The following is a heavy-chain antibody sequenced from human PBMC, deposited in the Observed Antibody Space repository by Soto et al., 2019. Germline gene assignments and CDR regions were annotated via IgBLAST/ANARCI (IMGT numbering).Heavy chain of an antibody. V-gene: IGHV3-23*01. D-gene: IGHD3-22*01. CDR3: AKDQGAYYYDSSGRGSFDP. Sequence: GGSLRLSCAASGFTFSSYAMSWVRQAPGKGLEWVSAISGSGGSTYYADSVKGRFTISRDNSKNTLYLQMNSLRAEDTAVYYYAKDQGAYYYDSSGRGSFDPWGQGTLVTVSS. J-gene: IGHJ5*02. CDR1: GFTFSSYA. CDR2: ISGSGGST.